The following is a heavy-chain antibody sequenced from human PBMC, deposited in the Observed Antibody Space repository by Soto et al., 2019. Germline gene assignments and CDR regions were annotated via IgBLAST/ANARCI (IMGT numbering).Heavy chain of an antibody. CDR2: IYYSGST. D-gene: IGHD3-9*01. CDR1: GGSISSSSYY. V-gene: IGHV4-39*01. J-gene: IGHJ3*02. CDR3: ARHSSGRPILRYFPTDRGVAFDI. Sequence: SETLSLTCTVSGGSISSSSYYWGWIRQPPGKGLEWIGSIYYSGSTYYNPSLKSRVTISVDTSKNQFSLKLSSVTAADTAVYYCARHSSGRPILRYFPTDRGVAFDIWGQGTMVTVSS.